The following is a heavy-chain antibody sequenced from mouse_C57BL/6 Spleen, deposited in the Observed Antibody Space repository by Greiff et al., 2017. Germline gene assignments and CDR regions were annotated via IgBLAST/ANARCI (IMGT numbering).Heavy chain of an antibody. CDR2: IHPNSGST. CDR3: ARWGDYDEVDY. J-gene: IGHJ2*01. V-gene: IGHV1-64*01. D-gene: IGHD2-4*01. Sequence: QVQLQQPGAELVKPGASVKLSCKASGYTFTSYWMHWVKQRPGQGLEWIGMIHPNSGSTNYNEKFKSKATLTVAKSSSTADMQLSSLTSEDSAVYYCARWGDYDEVDYWGQGTTLTVSS. CDR1: GYTFTSYW.